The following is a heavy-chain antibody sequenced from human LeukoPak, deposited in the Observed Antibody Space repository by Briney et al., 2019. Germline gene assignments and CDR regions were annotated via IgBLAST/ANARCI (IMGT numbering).Heavy chain of an antibody. J-gene: IGHJ4*02. CDR1: GGSIKSTTYF. CDR2: IYYSGRT. CDR3: ARGYGNYTSGFDH. V-gene: IGHV4-31*03. D-gene: IGHD3-3*01. Sequence: PSQTLSLTCTVSGGSIKSTTYFWNWIRQHPGKGLEWIGYIYYSGRTYYTPSLKSRVTMSVDTSENQFSLRLSSVTAADTAIYYCARGYGNYTSGFDHWGQGTLVTVSS.